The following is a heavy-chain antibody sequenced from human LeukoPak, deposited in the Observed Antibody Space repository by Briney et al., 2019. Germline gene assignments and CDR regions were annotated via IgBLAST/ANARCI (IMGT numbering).Heavy chain of an antibody. CDR2: IYPGDSDT. V-gene: IGHV5-51*03. D-gene: IGHD6-19*01. CDR3: ARRDYGNGLYVAS. Sequence: PGESLKISCKGSGYSFTSYWIGWVRQVPGKGLEWMAIIYPGDSDTRYSPSFQGQVIISADKSINTAYLQWSSLKASDTAMYYCARRDYGNGLYVASWGQGTLVTVSS. J-gene: IGHJ5*02. CDR1: GYSFTSYW.